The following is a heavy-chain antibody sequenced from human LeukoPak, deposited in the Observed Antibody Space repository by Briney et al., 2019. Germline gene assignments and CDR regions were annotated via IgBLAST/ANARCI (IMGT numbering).Heavy chain of an antibody. CDR3: AKGMVRGVITKWFDP. CDR1: GGTFSSYA. J-gene: IGHJ5*02. D-gene: IGHD3-10*01. Sequence: SVKVSCKASGGTFSSYAISWVRQAPGQGLEWMGGIIPIFGTANYAQKFQGRVTITADESTSTAYMELSSLRSEDTAVYYCAKGMVRGVITKWFDPWGQRTLVTVSS. V-gene: IGHV1-69*13. CDR2: IIPIFGTA.